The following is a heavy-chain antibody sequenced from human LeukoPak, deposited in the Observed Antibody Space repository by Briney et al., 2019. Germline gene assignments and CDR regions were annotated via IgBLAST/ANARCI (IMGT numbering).Heavy chain of an antibody. D-gene: IGHD6-19*01. J-gene: IGHJ4*02. CDR3: ARGQSVALN. CDR2: IRYDGSNE. V-gene: IGHV3-30*02. CDR1: GFTFSSYG. Sequence: GGSLRLSCAASGFTFSSYGMHWVRQAPGKGLEWVSFIRYDGSNEYFADSVKGRFTISRDNSKNTLYLQMNSLRAEDTAVYYCARGQSVALNWGQGTLVTVSS.